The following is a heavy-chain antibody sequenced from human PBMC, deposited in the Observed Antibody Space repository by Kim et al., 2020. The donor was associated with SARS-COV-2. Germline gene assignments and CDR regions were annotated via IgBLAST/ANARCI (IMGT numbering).Heavy chain of an antibody. Sequence: SETLSLTCTVSGGSISSGGYYWSWIRQHPGKGLEWIGYIYYSGSTYYNPSLKSRVTISVDTSKNQFSLKLSSVTAADTAVYYCARVLIAAAGMGWFDPWGQGTLVTVSS. D-gene: IGHD6-13*01. V-gene: IGHV4-31*03. CDR2: IYYSGST. CDR1: GGSISSGGYY. J-gene: IGHJ5*02. CDR3: ARVLIAAAGMGWFDP.